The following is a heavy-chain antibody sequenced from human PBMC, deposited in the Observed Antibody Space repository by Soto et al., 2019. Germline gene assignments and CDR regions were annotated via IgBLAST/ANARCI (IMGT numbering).Heavy chain of an antibody. CDR1: VGSISSYY. CDR2: IYYSGST. CDR3: AIYDFWSGYYKGGWFEP. J-gene: IGHJ5*02. D-gene: IGHD3-3*01. Sequence: SETLSLTCTVSVGSISSYYWSLIRQPPGKGLEWIGYIYYSGSTNYNPSLKSRVTISVDTSKNQFSLKLSSVTAADTAVYYCAIYDFWSGYYKGGWFEPWGQGTMVTVSS. V-gene: IGHV4-59*01.